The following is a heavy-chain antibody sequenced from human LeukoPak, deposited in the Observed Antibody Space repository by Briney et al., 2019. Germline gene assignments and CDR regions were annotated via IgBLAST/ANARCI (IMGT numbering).Heavy chain of an antibody. CDR3: ASGGFYCSSTTCPPD. CDR2: IYSGGST. V-gene: IGHV3-66*01. Sequence: GGSLRLSCAASEFSVGSNYMTWVRQAPGKGLEWVSLIYSGGSTYYADSVKGRFTISRDNSKNTLYLQMNSLRAEDTAVYYCASGGFYCSSTTCPPDWGQGTLVTVSS. CDR1: EFSVGSNY. J-gene: IGHJ4*02. D-gene: IGHD2-2*01.